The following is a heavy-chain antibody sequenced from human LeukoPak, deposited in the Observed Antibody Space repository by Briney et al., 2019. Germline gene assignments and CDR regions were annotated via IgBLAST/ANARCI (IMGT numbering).Heavy chain of an antibody. CDR2: IYTSGST. Sequence: PSETLSLTCTVSGGSISSGSYYWSWIRQPAGKGLEWIGRIYTSGSTNYNPSLKSRVTISVDTSKNQFSLKLSSVTAADTAVYYCASGWELLKGAFDIWGQGTMVTVSS. J-gene: IGHJ3*02. CDR1: GGSISSGSYY. V-gene: IGHV4-61*02. CDR3: ASGWELLKGAFDI. D-gene: IGHD1-26*01.